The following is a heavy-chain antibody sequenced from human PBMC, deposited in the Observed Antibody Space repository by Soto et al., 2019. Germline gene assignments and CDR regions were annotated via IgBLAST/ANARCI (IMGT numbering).Heavy chain of an antibody. J-gene: IGHJ4*02. Sequence: SETLSLTCTVSGGSISSYYWSWIRQPPGKGLEWIGYIYYSGSTNYNPSLKSRVTISVDTSKNQFSLKLSSVTAADTAVYYCARFPVVVVAATPFDYWGQGTLVTVSS. D-gene: IGHD2-15*01. CDR2: IYYSGST. CDR1: GGSISSYY. CDR3: ARFPVVVVAATPFDY. V-gene: IGHV4-59*08.